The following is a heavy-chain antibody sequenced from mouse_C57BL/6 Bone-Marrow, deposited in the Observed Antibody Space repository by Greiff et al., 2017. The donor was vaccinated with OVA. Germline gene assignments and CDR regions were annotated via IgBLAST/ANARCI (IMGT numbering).Heavy chain of an antibody. Sequence: DQLQQSGPVLVKPGASVKMSCKASGYTFTDYYMNWVKQSPGKSLEWIGVINPYNGGTSYNQKFKGKATLTVDKSSSTAYMELNSLTSEDSAVYYCARWDGKGFDYWGQGTTLTVSS. V-gene: IGHV1-19*01. CDR3: ARWDGKGFDY. CDR2: INPYNGGT. J-gene: IGHJ2*01. CDR1: GYTFTDYY. D-gene: IGHD2-3*01.